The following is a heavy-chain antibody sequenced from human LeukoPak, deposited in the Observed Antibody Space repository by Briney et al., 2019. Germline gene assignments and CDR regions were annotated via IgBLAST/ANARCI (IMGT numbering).Heavy chain of an antibody. CDR1: AFTFSNYG. V-gene: IGHV3-48*01. Sequence: GGSLRLSCAASAFTFSNYGMNWVRQTPGKGLEWVSYISSTSTTKSYADSVKGRFTISRDNAKNSLYLQMTSLRAEDTAVYYCARGGAARPGYWGQGTLVTVSS. CDR2: ISSTSTTK. D-gene: IGHD6-6*01. J-gene: IGHJ4*02. CDR3: ARGGAARPGY.